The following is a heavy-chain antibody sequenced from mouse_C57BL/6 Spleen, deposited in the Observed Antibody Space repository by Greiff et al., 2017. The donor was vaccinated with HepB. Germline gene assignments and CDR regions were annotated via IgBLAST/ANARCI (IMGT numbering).Heavy chain of an antibody. V-gene: IGHV3-6*01. J-gene: IGHJ1*03. CDR3: ARLLRWYFDV. CDR2: ISYDGSN. CDR1: GYSITSGYY. Sequence: EVKLVESGPGLVKPSQSLSLTCSVTGYSITSGYYWSWIRQFPGNKLEWMGYISYDGSNNYNPSLKNRISITRDTSKNQFFLKLNSVTTEDTSTYYCARLLRWYFDVWGTGTTVTVSS. D-gene: IGHD1-1*01.